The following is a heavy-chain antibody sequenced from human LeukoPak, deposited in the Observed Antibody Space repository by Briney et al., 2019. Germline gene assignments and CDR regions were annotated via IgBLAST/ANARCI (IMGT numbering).Heavy chain of an antibody. CDR2: IYNDGRT. CDR1: GFTVNNKY. J-gene: IGHJ4*02. V-gene: IGHV3-53*01. D-gene: IGHD6-13*01. CDR3: AVQRTLWQQVLDH. Sequence: GGSLRLSCAASGFTVNNKYMTWVRQAPGKGLEWVSLIYNDGRTYYADSVKGRFTISRDNSKNTLYLQMNSLRAEDTAVYYCAVQRTLWQQVLDHWGQGTLVTVSS.